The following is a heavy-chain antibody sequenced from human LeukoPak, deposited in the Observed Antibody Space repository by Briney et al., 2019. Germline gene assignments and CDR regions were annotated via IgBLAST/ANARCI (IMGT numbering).Heavy chain of an antibody. D-gene: IGHD3-3*01. CDR1: GFTFSSYA. CDR3: ARGYYDFWSGYNPNAFDI. V-gene: IGHV3-33*08. CDR2: IWYDGSNK. J-gene: IGHJ3*02. Sequence: PGGSLRLSCAASGFTFSSYAMHWVRQAPGKGLEWVAVIWYDGSNKYYADSVKGRFTISRDNSKNTLYLQMNSLRAEDTAVYYCARGYYDFWSGYNPNAFDIWGQGTMVTVSS.